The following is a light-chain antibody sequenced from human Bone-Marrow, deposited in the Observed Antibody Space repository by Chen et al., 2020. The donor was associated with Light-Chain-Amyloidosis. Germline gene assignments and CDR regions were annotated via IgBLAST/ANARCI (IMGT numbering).Light chain of an antibody. V-gene: IGLV2-14*01. CDR3: SSCSSSSTAFV. CDR1: SSDIGGCDQ. J-gene: IGLJ1*01. Sequence: QSVLTQPASVSDSPGQSITISCTGTSSDIGGCDQVSWYQQHPGKAPKLIISEVSSRPSGVSHRFSGSKSDNTASLTISGLQPEDEADYYCSSCSSSSTAFVFGTGTKVTVL. CDR2: EVS.